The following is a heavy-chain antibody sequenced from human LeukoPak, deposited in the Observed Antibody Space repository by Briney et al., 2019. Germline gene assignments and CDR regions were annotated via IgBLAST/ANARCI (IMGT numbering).Heavy chain of an antibody. V-gene: IGHV1-2*02. CDR3: ARDIWSGYVGGYYRVNWFDP. J-gene: IGHJ5*01. D-gene: IGHD3-16*02. CDR1: GYTFTGYY. Sequence: ASVKVSCKASGYTFTGYYVHWVRQAPGQGLEWMGWINPNFGVTNYAQNFQGRVTLTRDTSINTAYMELNKLSFDDTAVYYCARDIWSGYVGGYYRVNWFDPWGQGTLITVSS. CDR2: INPNFGVT.